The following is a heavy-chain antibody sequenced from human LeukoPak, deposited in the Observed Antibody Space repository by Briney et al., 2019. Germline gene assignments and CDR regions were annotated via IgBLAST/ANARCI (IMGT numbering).Heavy chain of an antibody. V-gene: IGHV4-30-4*01. D-gene: IGHD3-22*01. CDR1: GGSTSSGDYY. J-gene: IGHJ5*02. CDR2: MYYSGST. CDR3: ARPYYYDSRIDP. Sequence: SETLSLTCTVFGGSTSSGDYYWSWIRQPPGKGLEWIAYMYYSGSTYYNPSLKSRVTMSADTSKNQLSLKLSSVTAADTAVYYCARPYYYDSRIDPWGQGILVTVSS.